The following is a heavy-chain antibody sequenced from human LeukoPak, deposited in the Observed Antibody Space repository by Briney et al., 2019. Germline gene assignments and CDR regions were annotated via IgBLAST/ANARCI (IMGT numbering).Heavy chain of an antibody. V-gene: IGHV3-11*01. CDR2: ISSSGSVI. Sequence: GGSLRLSCAASGFTLSDYYMSWIRQAPGKGLEWLSYISSSGSVIQYADSVKGRFTVSRDNAKNSLFLQMNSLRAEDTAVYYCATGLGETGHYQFYHGMDVWGLGTTVIDSS. D-gene: IGHD3-10*01. CDR3: ATGLGETGHYQFYHGMDV. CDR1: GFTLSDYY. J-gene: IGHJ6*02.